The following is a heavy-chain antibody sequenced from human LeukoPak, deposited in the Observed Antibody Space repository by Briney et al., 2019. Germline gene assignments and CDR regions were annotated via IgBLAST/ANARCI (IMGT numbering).Heavy chain of an antibody. J-gene: IGHJ6*03. V-gene: IGHV1-69*06. CDR1: GGTFSSYA. D-gene: IGHD1-26*01. Sequence: GASVKVSCKASGGTFSSYAISWVRQAPGQGLEWMGGIIAIFGTANYAQKFQGRVTITADKSTSTAYMELSSLRSEDTAVYYCARHSGRRLENHMDVWGKGTTVTVSS. CDR3: ARHSGRRLENHMDV. CDR2: IIAIFGTA.